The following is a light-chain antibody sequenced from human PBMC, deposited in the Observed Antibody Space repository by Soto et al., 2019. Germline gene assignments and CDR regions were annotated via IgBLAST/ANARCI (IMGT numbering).Light chain of an antibody. Sequence: DIVMTQSPDSLAVSLGERATINCKSSQSVLYNSNNKNYLAWYQQKPGQPPKLLIYWASIRESGVPDRFSGSGSGTDFTLTISSLQAEDVALYYCQQYYSTPLTFGGGTKVEIK. CDR2: WAS. CDR1: QSVLYNSNNKNY. CDR3: QQYYSTPLT. V-gene: IGKV4-1*01. J-gene: IGKJ4*01.